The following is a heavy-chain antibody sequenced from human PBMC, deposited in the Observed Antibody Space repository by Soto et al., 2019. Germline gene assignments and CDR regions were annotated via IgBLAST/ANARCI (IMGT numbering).Heavy chain of an antibody. Sequence: HSETLSLTCTVSGGSIRSSSYYWAWIRQPPGKGLEWIGSIYYSGNTNYNPSLKSRVTMSVDKSTNEFSLKVTSVTAADTAIYYCARKAWVRFDYWGQGALVTVPS. D-gene: IGHD7-27*01. J-gene: IGHJ4*02. V-gene: IGHV4-39*07. CDR2: IYYSGNT. CDR3: ARKAWVRFDY. CDR1: GGSIRSSSYY.